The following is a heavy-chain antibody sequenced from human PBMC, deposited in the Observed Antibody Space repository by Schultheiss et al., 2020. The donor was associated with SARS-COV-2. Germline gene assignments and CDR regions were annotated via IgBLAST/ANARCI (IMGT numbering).Heavy chain of an antibody. V-gene: IGHV1-69*02. J-gene: IGHJ6*02. CDR3: ARVVGRDIVVVPAAIGYYYYGMDV. CDR2: IIPILGIA. CDR1: GGTFSSYT. D-gene: IGHD2-2*01. Sequence: SVKVSCKASGGTFSSYTISWVRQAPGQGLEWMGRIIPILGIANYAQKFQGRVTITADKSTSTAYMELSRLRSDDTAVYYCARVVGRDIVVVPAAIGYYYYGMDVWGQGTTVTVSS.